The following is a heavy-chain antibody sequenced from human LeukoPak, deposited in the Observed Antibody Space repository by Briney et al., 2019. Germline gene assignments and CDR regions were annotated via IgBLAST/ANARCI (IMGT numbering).Heavy chain of an antibody. D-gene: IGHD3-22*01. CDR1: GGPISSGGYY. CDR3: ARESETVPVYYDSSGYYVGAFDI. Sequence: SQTLSLTCTVSGGPISSGGYYWSWIRQPPGKGLEWIGYIYHSGSTYYNPSLKSRVTISVDRSKNQFSLKLSSVTAADTAVYYCARESETVPVYYDSSGYYVGAFDIWGQGTMVTVSS. CDR2: IYHSGST. J-gene: IGHJ3*02. V-gene: IGHV4-30-2*01.